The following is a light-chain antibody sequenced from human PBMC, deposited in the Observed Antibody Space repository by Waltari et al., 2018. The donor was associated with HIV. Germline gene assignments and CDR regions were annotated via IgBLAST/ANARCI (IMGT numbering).Light chain of an antibody. CDR2: WAS. CDR1: QTLLYSSNNKNY. CDR3: QQYYRTPLT. V-gene: IGKV4-1*01. J-gene: IGKJ4*01. Sequence: DIVMTQSPDSLSFSLCERATVTCKARQTLLYSSNNKNYLAWYQHKPGQPPKLLIYWASTRQSGVPDRFSGSGSGTNFSLTINKLQAEDVATYYCQQYYRTPLTFGGGTRVELK.